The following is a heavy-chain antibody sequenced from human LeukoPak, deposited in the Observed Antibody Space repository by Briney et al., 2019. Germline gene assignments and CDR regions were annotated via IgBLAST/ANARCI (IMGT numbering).Heavy chain of an antibody. V-gene: IGHV3-48*02. CDR3: ARRTDWPYTFDY. CDR1: GFTFSTYN. Sequence: PGGSLRLSCVASGFTFSTYNMNWVRQAPGKGLEWVADISSGGSIMYYADSVKGRFTVSRDNGRESLYLQMNSLRDEDTAVYYCARRTDWPYTFDYWGQGTPVTVSS. J-gene: IGHJ4*02. D-gene: IGHD3-9*01. CDR2: ISSGGSIM.